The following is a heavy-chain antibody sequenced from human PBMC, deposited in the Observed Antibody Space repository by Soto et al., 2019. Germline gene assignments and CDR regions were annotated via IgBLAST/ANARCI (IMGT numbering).Heavy chain of an antibody. CDR1: GFIFSTYE. J-gene: IGHJ5*02. Sequence: EVQLVESGGGLVQPGGSLRLSCAGSGFIFSTYEMNWVRQPPGKGLEWVSYISSTGSTIYYAESVKGRFTISRDNAKNSLFLQMSGLRADDTAVYYCARARYSGAWYPEFAWGQGTLVTVSS. V-gene: IGHV3-48*03. D-gene: IGHD6-19*01. CDR2: ISSTGSTI. CDR3: ARARYSGAWYPEFA.